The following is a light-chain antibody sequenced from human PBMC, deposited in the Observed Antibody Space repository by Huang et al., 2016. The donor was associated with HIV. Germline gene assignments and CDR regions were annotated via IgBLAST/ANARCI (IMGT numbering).Light chain of an antibody. CDR3: QQYHTIPWT. Sequence: DIQMTQSPSALSASVGDRVTITCRATQGIGNSLAWYQQKPGKAPRLLLYATSRLESGFPSIFSGSGSGTHYTLTINPLQPEDIGSYYCQQYHTIPWTFGQGTKVEVK. V-gene: IGKV1-NL1*01. J-gene: IGKJ1*01. CDR2: ATS. CDR1: QGIGNS.